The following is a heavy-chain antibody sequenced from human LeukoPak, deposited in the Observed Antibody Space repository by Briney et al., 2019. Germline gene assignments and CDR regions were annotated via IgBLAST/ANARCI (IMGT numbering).Heavy chain of an antibody. CDR3: ATYNRDGYNFAFQH. D-gene: IGHD5-24*01. CDR2: IYYSGST. J-gene: IGHJ1*01. Sequence: SETLSLTCTASGGSISSGGYYWSWIRQHPVQGLEWIGYIYYSGSTYYNPSLKSRVTILLDTSKNQFSLKLSSVTAADTAVYYCATYNRDGYNFAFQHWGQGTLVTVSS. CDR1: GGSISSGGYY. V-gene: IGHV4-31*03.